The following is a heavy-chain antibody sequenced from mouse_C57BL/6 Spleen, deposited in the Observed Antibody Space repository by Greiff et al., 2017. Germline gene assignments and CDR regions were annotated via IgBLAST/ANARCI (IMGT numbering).Heavy chain of an antibody. CDR2: IRNKANNHAT. CDR3: TSYGSSFYYYAMDY. J-gene: IGHJ4*01. CDR1: GFTFSDAW. V-gene: IGHV6-6*01. Sequence: EVMLVESGGGLVQPGGSMKLSCAASGFTFSDAWMDWVRQSPEKGLEWVAEIRNKANNHATYYAESVKGRFTISRDDSKSSVYLQMNSLRAEDTGIYYCTSYGSSFYYYAMDYWGQGTSVTVSS. D-gene: IGHD1-1*01.